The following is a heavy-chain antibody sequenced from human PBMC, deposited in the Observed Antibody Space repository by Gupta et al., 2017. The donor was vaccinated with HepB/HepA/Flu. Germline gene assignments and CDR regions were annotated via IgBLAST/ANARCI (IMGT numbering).Heavy chain of an antibody. CDR1: GFTFSSYE. J-gene: IGHJ4*02. Sequence: EVQLVESGGGLVQPGGSLRLSRAASGFTFSSYEMNWGRQAPGKGLAWISFISDSGNTRHYADSVKGRSTISRDNAKNSLYLQMSSLGDEDTAMDYCAAGRPSGYSYGHDFWGQGTRVTVSS. CDR3: AAGRPSGYSYGHDF. CDR2: ISDSGNTR. V-gene: IGHV3-48*03. D-gene: IGHD5-18*01.